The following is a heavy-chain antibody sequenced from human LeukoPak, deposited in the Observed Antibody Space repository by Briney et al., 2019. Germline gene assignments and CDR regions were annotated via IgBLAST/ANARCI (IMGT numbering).Heavy chain of an antibody. CDR2: ISYDGSNK. D-gene: IGHD5-12*01. Sequence: PGGSLRLSCAASGFTFSSYAMHWVRQAPGKGLEWVAVISYDGSNKYYADSVKGRFTISRDNSKNTLYLQMNSLRAEDTAVYYCAKDVAVGYAGVAPVDYWGQGTLVTVSS. CDR3: AKDVAVGYAGVAPVDY. J-gene: IGHJ4*02. V-gene: IGHV3-30*04. CDR1: GFTFSSYA.